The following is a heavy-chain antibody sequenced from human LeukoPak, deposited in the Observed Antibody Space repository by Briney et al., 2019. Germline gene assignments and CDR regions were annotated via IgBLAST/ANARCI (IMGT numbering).Heavy chain of an antibody. CDR3: AKDSFAIRYFDGRLFDH. J-gene: IGHJ4*02. V-gene: IGHV3-23*01. Sequence: GGTLRLSCAASGFTFSSYAMSWVAQAPGNGLEAGSAISGSGGRAYYADTVKCRFTISRENSKNTLYLQMNSLLSEAPARSSCAKDSFAIRYFDGRLFDHWGQGTLVTGSS. D-gene: IGHD3-9*01. CDR2: ISGSGGRA. CDR1: GFTFSSYA.